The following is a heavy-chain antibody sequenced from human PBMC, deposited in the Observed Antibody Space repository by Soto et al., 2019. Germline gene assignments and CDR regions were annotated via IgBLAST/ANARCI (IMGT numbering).Heavy chain of an antibody. CDR2: ISYDGSNK. CDR1: GFTFSSYA. V-gene: IGHV3-30-3*01. J-gene: IGHJ4*02. D-gene: IGHD4-17*01. Sequence: QVQLVESGGGVVQPGRSLRLSCAASGFTFSSYAMHWVRQAPGKGLEWVAVISYDGSNKYYADSVKGRFTISRDNSKNTLYLQMNSLRAEDTAVYYCARVRNDYGDYFDYWGQGTLVTVSS. CDR3: ARVRNDYGDYFDY.